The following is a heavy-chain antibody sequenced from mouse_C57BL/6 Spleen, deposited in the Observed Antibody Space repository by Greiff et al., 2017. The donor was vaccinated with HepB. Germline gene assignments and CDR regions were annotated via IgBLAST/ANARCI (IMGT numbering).Heavy chain of an antibody. J-gene: IGHJ2*01. CDR3: ARTHYGSSYYFDY. CDR2: IWTGGGT. V-gene: IGHV2-9-1*01. Sequence: QVQLKQSGPGLVAPSQRLSITCTVSGFSLTSYAISWVRQPPGKGLEWLGVIWTGGGTNYNSALKSRLSISKDNSKSQVFLKMNSLQTDDTARYYCARTHYGSSYYFDYWGQGTTLTVSS. D-gene: IGHD1-1*01. CDR1: GFSLTSYA.